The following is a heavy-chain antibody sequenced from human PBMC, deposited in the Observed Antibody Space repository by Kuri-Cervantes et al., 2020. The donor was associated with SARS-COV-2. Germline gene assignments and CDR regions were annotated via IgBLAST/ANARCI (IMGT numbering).Heavy chain of an antibody. V-gene: IGHV4-34*01. J-gene: IGHJ5*02. CDR3: ARQMMSSITIFGVVITRNWFDP. D-gene: IGHD3-3*01. CDR1: GGSFSGYY. Sequence: SETLSLTCAVYGGSFSGYYWSWIRQPPGKGLERIGEINHSGSTNYNPSLKSRVTISVDTSKNQFSLKLSSVTAADTAVYYCARQMMSSITIFGVVITRNWFDPWGQGTLVTVSS. CDR2: INHSGST.